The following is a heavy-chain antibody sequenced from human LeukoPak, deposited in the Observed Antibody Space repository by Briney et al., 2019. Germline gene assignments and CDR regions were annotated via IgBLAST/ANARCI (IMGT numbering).Heavy chain of an antibody. CDR3: ARILGTTDPFDY. CDR1: GYSFTGYY. Sequence: ASVKVSCKTSGYSFTGYYIHWVRQAPGQGLEWMGWINPSSGGTNYAQKFLGRVIMTRDTSVTTAYMELGSLRSDDTAIYYCARILGTTDPFDYWGQGTLVTVSS. V-gene: IGHV1-2*02. J-gene: IGHJ4*02. D-gene: IGHD1-1*01. CDR2: INPSSGGT.